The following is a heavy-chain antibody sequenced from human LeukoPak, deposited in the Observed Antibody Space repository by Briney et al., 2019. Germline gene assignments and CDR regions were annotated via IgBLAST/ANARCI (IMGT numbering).Heavy chain of an antibody. Sequence: GGSLRLSCAASGFSFSNYWMSWVREAPGKGPEWVANIKQDGSDKYYVDSVKGRFTISRDNAKNSLYLQMNSLRAEDTAVYYCARDDGICSSTSCPSNWFDPWGQGTLVTVSS. CDR2: IKQDGSDK. D-gene: IGHD2-2*01. CDR3: ARDDGICSSTSCPSNWFDP. J-gene: IGHJ5*02. V-gene: IGHV3-7*01. CDR1: GFSFSNYW.